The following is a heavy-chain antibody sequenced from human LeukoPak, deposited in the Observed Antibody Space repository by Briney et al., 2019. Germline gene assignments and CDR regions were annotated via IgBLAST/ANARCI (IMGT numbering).Heavy chain of an antibody. Sequence: PSETLSLTCTVSGGSISSYYWSWIRQPPGKGLEWIGYIYYSGSTNYNPSLKSRVTISVDTSKNQFSLKLSSVTAADTAVYYCAARGYSYEVDYWGQGTLVTVSS. V-gene: IGHV4-59*08. CDR2: IYYSGST. D-gene: IGHD5-18*01. J-gene: IGHJ4*02. CDR3: AARGYSYEVDY. CDR1: GGSISSYY.